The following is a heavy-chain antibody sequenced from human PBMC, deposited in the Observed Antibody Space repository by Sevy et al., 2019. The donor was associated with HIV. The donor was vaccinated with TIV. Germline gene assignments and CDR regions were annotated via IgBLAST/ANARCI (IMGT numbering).Heavy chain of an antibody. CDR2: IKQDGSEK. V-gene: IGHV3-7*01. CDR1: GFTFSSYW. D-gene: IGHD3-16*01. CDR3: ATSGGET. J-gene: IGHJ5*02. Sequence: GGSLRLSCAASGFTFSSYWMNWIRQAPGKGLEWVANIKQDGSEKYYVDSVKGRFTISRENAKNSLYLEMNTLRAEDTAVYYCATSGGETWGQGTLVTVSS.